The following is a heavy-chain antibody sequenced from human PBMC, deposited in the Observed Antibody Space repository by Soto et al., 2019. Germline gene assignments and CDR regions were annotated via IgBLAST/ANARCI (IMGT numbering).Heavy chain of an antibody. CDR1: GGTFSSYA. D-gene: IGHD6-13*01. CDR2: IIPIFGTA. J-gene: IGHJ4*02. V-gene: IGHV1-69*01. Sequence: QVQLVQSGAEVQKPGSSVKVSCKASGGTFSSYAISWVRQAPGQGLEWMGGIIPIFGTANYALKFKGGVTITADESTSTAYMELSSLRAEDTAVYYCARGYSSPVALSHFEFWGQGTLVTVSS. CDR3: ARGYSSPVALSHFEF.